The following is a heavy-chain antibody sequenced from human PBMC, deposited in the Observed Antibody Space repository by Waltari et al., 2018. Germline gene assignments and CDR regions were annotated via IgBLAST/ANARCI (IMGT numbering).Heavy chain of an antibody. V-gene: IGHV1-69*05. CDR1: GGSFSPYA. D-gene: IGHD6-13*01. CDR2: IIPMFETA. J-gene: IGHJ3*02. CDR3: ARGGLYGQQLLESAFEI. Sequence: QVQLVQSGAEVKKPGSSVKVSCKASGGSFSPYAIAWVRQAPGKGLEWMGGIIPMFETANYAQKFQERVTITTDGSMTTAYMELSSLTSEDTAVYYCARGGLYGQQLLESAFEIWGQGTKVTVAS.